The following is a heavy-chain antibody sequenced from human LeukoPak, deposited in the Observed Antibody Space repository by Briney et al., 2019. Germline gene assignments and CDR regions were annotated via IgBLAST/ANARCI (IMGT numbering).Heavy chain of an antibody. V-gene: IGHV1-46*01. CDR3: ASDRARQNQDGMDV. CDR2: INPSGGST. D-gene: IGHD1-14*01. Sequence: ASVKVSCKASGYTFTSNYMHWVRQAPGQGLEWMGIINPSGGSTSNAQKFQGRVTMTRDTSTSTAYMELSSLRSEDTAVYYCASDRARQNQDGMDVWGQGTTVTVSS. CDR1: GYTFTSNY. J-gene: IGHJ6*02.